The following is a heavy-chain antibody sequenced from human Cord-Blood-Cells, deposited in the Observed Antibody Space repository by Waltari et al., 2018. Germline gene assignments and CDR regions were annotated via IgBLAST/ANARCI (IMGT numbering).Heavy chain of an antibody. CDR1: GYTFTGYY. CDR2: INPNGGGT. Sequence: QVQLVQSGAEVKKPGASVKVSCKASGYTFTGYYMHWVRQAPGQGLEWKGWINPNGGGTNYAQKFQGRVTMTRDTSISAAYMELSRLRSDDTAVYYCARIPDGLGLGAFDIWGQGTMVTVSS. J-gene: IGHJ3*02. CDR3: ARIPDGLGLGAFDI. D-gene: IGHD2-8*01. V-gene: IGHV1-2*02.